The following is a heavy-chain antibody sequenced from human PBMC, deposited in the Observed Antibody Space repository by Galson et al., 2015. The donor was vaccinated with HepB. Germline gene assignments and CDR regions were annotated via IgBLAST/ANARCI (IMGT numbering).Heavy chain of an antibody. J-gene: IGHJ6*02. CDR3: ARMYSSSWYYYGMDV. CDR2: IDWDDDK. D-gene: IGHD6-13*01. CDR1: GFSLSTSGMC. Sequence: PALVKPTQTLTLTCTFSGFSLSTSGMCVSWIRQPPGKALEWLARIDWDDDKYYSTSLKTRLTISKDTSKNQVVLTMTNMDPVDTATYYCARMYSSSWYYYGMDVWGQGTTVTVSS. V-gene: IGHV2-70*11.